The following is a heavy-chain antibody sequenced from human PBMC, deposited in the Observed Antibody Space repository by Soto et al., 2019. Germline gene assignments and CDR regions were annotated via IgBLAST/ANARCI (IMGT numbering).Heavy chain of an antibody. CDR1: GFTFSNAW. CDR3: TTDNYQPAGFDP. V-gene: IGHV3-15*07. D-gene: IGHD2-2*01. CDR2: IKSKTDGGTT. J-gene: IGHJ5*02. Sequence: GGSLRLSCGASGFTFSNAWMNWVRQAPGKGLEWVGRIKSKTDGGTTDYAAPVKGRSTISRDDSKNTLYLQMNSLKTEDTAVYYCTTDNYQPAGFDPWGQGTLVTVSS.